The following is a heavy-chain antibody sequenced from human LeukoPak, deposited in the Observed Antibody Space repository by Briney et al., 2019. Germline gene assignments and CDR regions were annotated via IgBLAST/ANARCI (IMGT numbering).Heavy chain of an antibody. CDR3: AKRPYSSSWYGFYGY. CDR1: GFTFSSYA. Sequence: GGSLRLSCAASGFTFSSYAMSWVRQAPGKGLEWVSAISGSGGSTYYADSVKGWFTISRDNSKNTLYLQMNSLRAEDTAVYYCAKRPYSSSWYGFYGYWGQGTLVTVSS. J-gene: IGHJ4*02. V-gene: IGHV3-23*01. D-gene: IGHD6-13*01. CDR2: ISGSGGST.